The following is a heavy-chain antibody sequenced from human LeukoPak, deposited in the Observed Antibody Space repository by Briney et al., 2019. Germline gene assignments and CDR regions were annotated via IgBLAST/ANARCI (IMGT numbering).Heavy chain of an antibody. V-gene: IGHV1-18*01. Sequence: GASVKVSCKASGYTFTSYGISWVRQAPGQGLEWMGWISAYNGNTNYAQKLQGRVTMTTDTSTSTAYMELRSLRSDDTAVYYCARTGDLVGATMCFDYWGQGTLVTVSS. D-gene: IGHD1-26*01. CDR1: GYTFTSYG. J-gene: IGHJ4*02. CDR2: ISAYNGNT. CDR3: ARTGDLVGATMCFDY.